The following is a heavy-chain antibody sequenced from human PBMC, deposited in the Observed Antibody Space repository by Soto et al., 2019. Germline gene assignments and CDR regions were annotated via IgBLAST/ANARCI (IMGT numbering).Heavy chain of an antibody. CDR3: AREGGESSDGLYYFDA. J-gene: IGHJ4*02. CDR1: GGSTSSDNY. Sequence: SETLSLTCTVSGGSTSSDNYWRWIRQPPGKGLEWIGHIYYSGNTDYNPSLKSRLAISIDTSKNQFSLKLSSVTAADTAVYFCAREGGESSDGLYYFDAWGQGSLVTVSS. CDR2: IYYSGNT. D-gene: IGHD3-16*01. V-gene: IGHV4-30-4*01.